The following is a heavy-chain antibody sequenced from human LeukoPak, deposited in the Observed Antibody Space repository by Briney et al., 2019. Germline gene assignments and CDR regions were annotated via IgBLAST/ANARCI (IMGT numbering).Heavy chain of an antibody. D-gene: IGHD6-13*01. CDR1: GGSISSYY. CDR2: IYYSGST. CDR3: ARVRAGLVDY. J-gene: IGHJ4*02. Sequence: SETLSLTCTVSGGSISSYYWSRIRQPPGKGLEWIGYIYYSGSTNYNPSLKSRVTISVDTSKNQFSLKLSSVTAADTAVYYCARVRAGLVDYWGQGTLVTVSS. V-gene: IGHV4-59*01.